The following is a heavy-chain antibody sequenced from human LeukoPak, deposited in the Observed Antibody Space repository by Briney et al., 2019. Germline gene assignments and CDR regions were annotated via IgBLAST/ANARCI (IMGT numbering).Heavy chain of an antibody. D-gene: IGHD3-9*01. V-gene: IGHV4-34*01. Sequence: PSETLSLTCAVYGGSFSGYYWSWIRQPPGKGLEWIGEINHSGSTNYNPSLKSRVTISVDTSKNQFSLKLSSVTAADTAVYYCANFDWYIFDYWGQGTLVTVSS. CDR2: INHSGST. J-gene: IGHJ4*02. CDR1: GGSFSGYY. CDR3: ANFDWYIFDY.